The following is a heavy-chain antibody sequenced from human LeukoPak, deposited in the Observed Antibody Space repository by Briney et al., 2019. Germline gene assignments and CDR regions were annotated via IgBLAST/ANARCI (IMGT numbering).Heavy chain of an antibody. J-gene: IGHJ5*02. Sequence: PSETLSLTXTVSGGSISSYYWSWIRQPPGKGLEWIGYIYYSGSTNYNPSLKSRVTISVDTSKNQFSLKLSSVTAADTAVYYCARGYYDFWSGYYAAGGFDPWGQGTLVTVSS. CDR1: GGSISSYY. CDR2: IYYSGST. CDR3: ARGYYDFWSGYYAAGGFDP. V-gene: IGHV4-59*01. D-gene: IGHD3-3*01.